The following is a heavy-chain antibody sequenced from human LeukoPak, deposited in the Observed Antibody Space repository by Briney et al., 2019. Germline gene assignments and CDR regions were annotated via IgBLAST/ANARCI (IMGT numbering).Heavy chain of an antibody. CDR1: GFTFNRNA. J-gene: IGHJ4*02. CDR2: IGGSGDKT. V-gene: IGHV3-23*01. CDR3: VRRGDASSGWGDHDF. D-gene: IGHD6-19*01. Sequence: GGSLRLSCAASGFTFNRNAISWGRQAPGKGLEWVSTIGGSGDKTFHADSVKGRFTISRDNSKNMVHLQMNSLTGEDTALYYCVRRGDASSGWGDHDFWGQGALVTVSS.